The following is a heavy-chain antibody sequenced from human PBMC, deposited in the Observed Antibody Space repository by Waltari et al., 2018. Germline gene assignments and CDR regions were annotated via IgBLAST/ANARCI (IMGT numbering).Heavy chain of an antibody. Sequence: QVQLVQSGAEVKKPGASVKVSCKASGYTFNDYYIHWVRQAPGQGLEWMGWINPNIGGTKYAQKFQGWVTMTRDTSINTSYLEVSGRGSDDTAVYYCARQATDYSSYWFHPWGQGTLVTVSS. V-gene: IGHV1-2*04. CDR2: INPNIGGT. J-gene: IGHJ5*02. D-gene: IGHD4-4*01. CDR3: ARQATDYSSYWFHP. CDR1: GYTFNDYY.